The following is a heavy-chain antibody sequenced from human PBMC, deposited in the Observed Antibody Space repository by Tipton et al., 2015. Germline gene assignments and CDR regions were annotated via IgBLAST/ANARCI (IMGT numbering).Heavy chain of an antibody. V-gene: IGHV4-39*07. CDR2: LYFSGST. CDR3: ARFDYGDYLTGFDP. CDR1: GGSISSSSYY. J-gene: IGHJ5*02. D-gene: IGHD4-17*01. Sequence: TLSLTCTVSGGSISSSSYYWAWIRQPPGKGLEWIGSLYFSGSTYYNPSLKSRVTISIDRFKNQFSLKLSSVTAADTAVYYCARFDYGDYLTGFDPWGQGTLVTVSS.